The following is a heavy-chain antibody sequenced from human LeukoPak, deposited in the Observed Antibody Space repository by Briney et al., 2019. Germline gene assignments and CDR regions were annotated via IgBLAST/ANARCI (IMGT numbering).Heavy chain of an antibody. J-gene: IGHJ5*02. Sequence: SETLSLTCTVSGGSISNYYWSWIRQPPGKGLEWIGYIYYSGSTNYNPSLKSRVTISVDTSKNQFSLKLSSVTAADTAVYYCARAPSSWYGVNWFDPWGQGTLVTVSS. V-gene: IGHV4-59*01. D-gene: IGHD6-13*01. CDR1: GGSISNYY. CDR2: IYYSGST. CDR3: ARAPSSWYGVNWFDP.